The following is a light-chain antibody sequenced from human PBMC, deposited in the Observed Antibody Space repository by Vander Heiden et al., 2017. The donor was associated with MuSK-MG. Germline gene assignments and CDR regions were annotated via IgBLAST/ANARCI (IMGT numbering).Light chain of an antibody. CDR1: QSVSSSY. CDR3: QQCGSSPPWT. V-gene: IGKV3-20*01. J-gene: IGKJ1*01. CDR2: GAS. Sequence: ELVLTQSPGPLSLSPGERATLSCRASQSVSSSYLAWYQQRPGQAPRLLIYGASSRATGIPDRFSGSGSGTDFTLTINRLEPEDFAVYYCQQCGSSPPWTFGQGTTVEIK.